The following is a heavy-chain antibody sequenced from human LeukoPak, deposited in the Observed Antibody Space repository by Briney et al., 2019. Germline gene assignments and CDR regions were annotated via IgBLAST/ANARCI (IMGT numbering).Heavy chain of an antibody. J-gene: IGHJ3*02. CDR1: GGSISSYY. CDR3: ASPIYGDYTENGFDI. V-gene: IGHV4-59*12. D-gene: IGHD4-17*01. Sequence: SETLSLTCTVSGGSISSYYWNWIRQPPGKGLEWIGYIYYSGSTNYNPSLKSRVTILVDTSKNQFSLKLNSVTAADTAVYYCASPIYGDYTENGFDIWGQGTMVTVSS. CDR2: IYYSGST.